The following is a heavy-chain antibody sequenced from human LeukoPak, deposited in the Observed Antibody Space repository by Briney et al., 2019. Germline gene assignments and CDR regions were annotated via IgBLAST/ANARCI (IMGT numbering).Heavy chain of an antibody. D-gene: IGHD1-14*01. CDR1: GFTFSTYE. CDR2: ISGSGGRT. J-gene: IGHJ4*02. Sequence: GGSLRLSCAASGFTFSTYEINWVRQAPGKGLKWVSGISGSGGRTYYTDSVKGRFTISRDNSKNTLYLQMNSLRAEDTAVYYCVKPARTDYADYWGQGTLVTVSS. V-gene: IGHV3-23*01. CDR3: VKPARTDYADY.